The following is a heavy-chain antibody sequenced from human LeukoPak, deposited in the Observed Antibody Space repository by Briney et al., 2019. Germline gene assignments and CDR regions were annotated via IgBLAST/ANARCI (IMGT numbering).Heavy chain of an antibody. V-gene: IGHV3-74*01. Sequence: GGSLRLSCAASGFTFSKYWMLWVRQAPGKVLESVSRINTDGTVTTYADSVKGRFTVSRDNADNTMFLQMNSVRDEDTAVYYCATKQWLAPPPDSWGQGTPVTVSS. CDR2: INTDGTVT. J-gene: IGHJ4*02. D-gene: IGHD6-19*01. CDR1: GFTFSKYW. CDR3: ATKQWLAPPPDS.